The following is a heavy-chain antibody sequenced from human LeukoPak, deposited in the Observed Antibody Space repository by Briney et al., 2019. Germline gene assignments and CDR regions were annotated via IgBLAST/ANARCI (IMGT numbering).Heavy chain of an antibody. CDR1: GFTVSSNY. D-gene: IGHD3-22*01. CDR3: VEWYYYDSSGYRDAFDI. CDR2: ISGSGGST. J-gene: IGHJ3*02. Sequence: GGSLRLSCAASGFTVSSNYMSWARQAPGKGLEWVSAISGSGGSTYYADSVKGRFTISRDNSKNTLYLQMNSLRAEDTAVYYCVEWYYYDSSGYRDAFDIWGQGTMVTVSS. V-gene: IGHV3-23*01.